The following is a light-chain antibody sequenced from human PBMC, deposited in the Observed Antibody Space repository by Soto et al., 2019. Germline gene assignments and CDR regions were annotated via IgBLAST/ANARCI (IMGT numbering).Light chain of an antibody. Sequence: EIVVTQSPGTLSLSPGERATLSCRASQSVSSNYLAWYQQKPGQAPRLLIYGASSRATGIPDRFSGSGSGTDFTLTISRLEPEDFAVFYCQQRGTFGQGTKVEIK. J-gene: IGKJ1*01. CDR1: QSVSSNY. CDR3: QQRGT. CDR2: GAS. V-gene: IGKV3-20*01.